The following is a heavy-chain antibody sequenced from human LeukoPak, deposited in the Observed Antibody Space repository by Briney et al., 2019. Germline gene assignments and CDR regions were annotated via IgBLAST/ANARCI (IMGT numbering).Heavy chain of an antibody. CDR2: IYYSGST. J-gene: IGHJ4*02. D-gene: IGHD4-17*01. CDR3: ARVCDGDCPSDY. Sequence: KPSETLSLTCTVSGGSISSSSYYWGWIRQPPGKGLEWIGSIYYSGSTNYNPSLKSRVTISEDTSKNQFSLKLSSVTAADTAVYYCARVCDGDCPSDYWGQGTLVTVSS. V-gene: IGHV4-39*07. CDR1: GGSISSSSYY.